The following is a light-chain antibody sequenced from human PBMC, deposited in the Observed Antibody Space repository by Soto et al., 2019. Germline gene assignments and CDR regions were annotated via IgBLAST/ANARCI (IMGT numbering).Light chain of an antibody. J-gene: IGKJ1*01. CDR1: QSVSSSY. CDR2: GAS. Sequence: ETELTQSPGTLSLSPGQRATLSCRASQSVSSSYLAWYQQKPGQAPRLLIYGASNRATGIPDRFSGSGSGTDFTLTISRLEPEDFAVYYCQQYGSSGTFGQGTKVDI. CDR3: QQYGSSGT. V-gene: IGKV3-20*01.